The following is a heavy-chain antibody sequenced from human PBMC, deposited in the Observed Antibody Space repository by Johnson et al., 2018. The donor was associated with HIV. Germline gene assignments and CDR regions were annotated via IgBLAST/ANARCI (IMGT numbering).Heavy chain of an antibody. CDR2: ISYDGTKK. J-gene: IGHJ3*02. CDR3: AKDTSHAFYSGSYWGAFDI. D-gene: IGHD1-26*01. Sequence: QVQLVESGGGVVQPGRSLRLSCAASRFTFSSHAMHWVRQAPGKGLEWVAVISYDGTKKNYADSVKGRFTISRDNSKNTLCLQMNSLRAEDTAVYYCAKDTSHAFYSGSYWGAFDIWGQGTMVTVSS. CDR1: RFTFSSHA. V-gene: IGHV3-30*04.